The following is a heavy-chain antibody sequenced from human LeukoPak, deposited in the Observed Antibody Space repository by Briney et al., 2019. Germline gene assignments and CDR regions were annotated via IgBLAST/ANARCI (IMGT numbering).Heavy chain of an antibody. CDR3: ARVRGSAFDM. D-gene: IGHD3-10*01. CDR1: GFTLSYYW. J-gene: IGHJ3*02. Sequence: GGSLRLFCVASGFTLSYYWMHWVRPAPGKGLVWVSRVNSDGRSTDYADSVKGRFTISRDNARNTVYLQMNSPRGEDMAVYYCARVRGSAFDMWGQGTMVTVSS. CDR2: VNSDGRST. V-gene: IGHV3-74*01.